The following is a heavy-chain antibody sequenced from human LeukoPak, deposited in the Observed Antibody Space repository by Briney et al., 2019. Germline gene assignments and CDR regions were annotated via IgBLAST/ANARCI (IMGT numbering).Heavy chain of an antibody. V-gene: IGHV3-48*03. D-gene: IGHD3-22*01. CDR2: IDNSGSTK. CDR1: GFTFSSYE. CDR3: ARASQTYSNDYAAWAY. J-gene: IGHJ4*02. Sequence: GGSLRLSCAASGFTFSSYEMNWVRQAPGKGLEWVSYIDNSGSTKYYTDSVRGRFTISRDNAKNSLYLQMNSLRAEDTAVYYCARASQTYSNDYAAWAYWGQGTLVTVSS.